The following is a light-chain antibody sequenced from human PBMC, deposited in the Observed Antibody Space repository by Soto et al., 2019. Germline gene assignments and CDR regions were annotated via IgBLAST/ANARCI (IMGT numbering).Light chain of an antibody. CDR1: QGIRND. V-gene: IGKV1-6*01. CDR3: LQDYNYPRT. Sequence: AIPMTQSPSSLYASVGDRVTITCRASQGIRNDLGWYQQKPGKATKLLIYAASNLQSGVPSRFSGSGSGTDFTLTISSLQPEDFATYYCLQDYNYPRTFGQGTKVEV. CDR2: AAS. J-gene: IGKJ1*01.